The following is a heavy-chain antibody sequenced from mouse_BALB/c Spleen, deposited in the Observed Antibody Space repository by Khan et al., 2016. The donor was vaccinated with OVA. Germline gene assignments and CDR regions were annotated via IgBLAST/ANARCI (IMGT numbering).Heavy chain of an antibody. Sequence: QVQLQQSGAELVRPGASVKLSCKTSGYIFTSYWIHWIKQRSGQGLEWIARIYPGTDNSYYNEKFKDKATLTADKSYSTAYMQLSSLKSEDSDVDFCAGDEGFSHVSHWGQGTTRTVSS. D-gene: IGHD6-1*01. CDR2: IYPGTDNS. CDR1: GYIFTSYW. CDR3: AGDEGFSHVSH. J-gene: IGHJ2*01. V-gene: IGHV1S132*01.